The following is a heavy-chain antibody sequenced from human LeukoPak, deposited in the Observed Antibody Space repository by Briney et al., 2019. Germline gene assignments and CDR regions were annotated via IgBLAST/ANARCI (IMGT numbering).Heavy chain of an antibody. CDR2: IKQDGSEK. Sequence: GGSLRLSCAASGFTFSSYWMSWVRQAPGKGLEWVANIKQDGSEKYYVDSVKGRFTISRDNAKNSLYLQMNSLRADDTAVYYCAKLDYYDSGYRWFDPWGQGTLVTVSS. CDR3: AKLDYYDSGYRWFDP. D-gene: IGHD3-10*01. CDR1: GFTFSSYW. J-gene: IGHJ5*02. V-gene: IGHV3-7*03.